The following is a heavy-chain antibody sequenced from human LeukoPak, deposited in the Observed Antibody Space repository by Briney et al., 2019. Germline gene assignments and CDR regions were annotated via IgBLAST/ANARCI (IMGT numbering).Heavy chain of an antibody. CDR1: GFTFSSYE. V-gene: IGHV3-48*03. J-gene: IGHJ4*02. CDR2: ISSSGSTI. Sequence: GGSLRLSCAASGFTFSSYEMNWVRQAPGKGLEWVSYISSSGSTIYYADSVKGRFTISRDNAKNSLYLQMNSLGAEDTAVYYCARDLWLQYLDYWGQGTLVTVSS. D-gene: IGHD5-24*01. CDR3: ARDLWLQYLDY.